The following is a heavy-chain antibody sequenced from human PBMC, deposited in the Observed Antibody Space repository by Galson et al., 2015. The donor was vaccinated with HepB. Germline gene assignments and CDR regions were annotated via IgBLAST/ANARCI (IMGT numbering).Heavy chain of an antibody. V-gene: IGHV1-18*04. CDR3: ARVVGVTVGYYYYYHGLGV. CDR1: GFTFTNYG. CDR2: ISANNGNT. Sequence: SVKVSCKASGFTFTNYGLTWVRQAPGQGLEWMGWISANNGNTQYGQKFQGRATVTTDTATSTAYMELRSLRSDDTAVYYCARVVGVTVGYYYYYHGLGVWGQGTTVTVSS. D-gene: IGHD1-26*01. J-gene: IGHJ6*02.